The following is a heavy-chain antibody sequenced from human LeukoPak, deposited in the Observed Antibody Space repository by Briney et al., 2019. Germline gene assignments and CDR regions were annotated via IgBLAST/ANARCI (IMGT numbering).Heavy chain of an antibody. V-gene: IGHV4-30-2*01. D-gene: IGHD3-10*01. CDR2: IYHSGST. Sequence: SETLSLTCAVSGGSISSGGYSWSWIRQPPGKGLEWIGYIYHSGSTYYNPSLKSRVTISVDRSKNQFSLKLSSVTAADTAVYYCASQLLWFGEPRSWFDPWGQGTPVTVSS. CDR3: ASQLLWFGEPRSWFDP. J-gene: IGHJ5*02. CDR1: GGSISSGGYS.